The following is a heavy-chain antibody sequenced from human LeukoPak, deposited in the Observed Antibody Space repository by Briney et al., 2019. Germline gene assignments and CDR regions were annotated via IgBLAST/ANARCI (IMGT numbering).Heavy chain of an antibody. V-gene: IGHV5-51*01. J-gene: IGHJ6*03. CDR1: GYSFTSYW. D-gene: IGHD2-2*01. CDR3: ARHNQPGGRYYYYMDV. CDR2: IYPGDSDT. Sequence: GESLKISCKGSGYSFTSYWIGWVRQMPGKGLEWMGIIYPGDSDTRHSPSFQGQVTISADKSISTAYLQWSSLKASDTAMYYCARHNQPGGRYYYYMDVWGKGTTVTVSS.